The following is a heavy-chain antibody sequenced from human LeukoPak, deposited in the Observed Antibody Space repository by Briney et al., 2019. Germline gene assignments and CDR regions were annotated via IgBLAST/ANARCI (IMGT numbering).Heavy chain of an antibody. Sequence: ASVTDSCKASGYTFTSYYMHWVRQAPGQGLEWMGIINPSGGSTSYAQKFQGRVTMTRDMSTSTVYMELSSLRSEDTAVYYCATPQGYCSSTSCPLGYWGQGTLVTVSS. D-gene: IGHD2-2*01. V-gene: IGHV1-46*01. J-gene: IGHJ4*02. CDR2: INPSGGST. CDR3: ATPQGYCSSTSCPLGY. CDR1: GYTFTSYY.